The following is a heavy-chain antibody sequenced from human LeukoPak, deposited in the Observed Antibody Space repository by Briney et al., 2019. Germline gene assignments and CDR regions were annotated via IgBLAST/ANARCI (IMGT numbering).Heavy chain of an antibody. CDR1: GFTFSSYW. D-gene: IGHD6-19*01. Sequence: GGSLRLSCAASGFTFSSYWMSWVRQAPGKGLEWVGNIKQDGSEKYYVDSLKGRFTISRDNAKNSVYLQMNSLRAEDTAVYYCARDWTGSGWTWAHWGQGTLVTVSS. V-gene: IGHV3-7*03. CDR3: ARDWTGSGWTWAH. CDR2: IKQDGSEK. J-gene: IGHJ4*02.